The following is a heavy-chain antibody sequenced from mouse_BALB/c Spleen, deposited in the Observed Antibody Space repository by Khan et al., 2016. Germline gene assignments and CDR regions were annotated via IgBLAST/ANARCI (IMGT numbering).Heavy chain of an antibody. Sequence: VQLKESGPGLVKPSQSLSLTCTVTGYSITSDYAWNWIRQFPGNKLEWMGYISYSGSTSYNPSLKSRISITRDTSKNQFFLQLNSVTTEDTATYYCARSGYDEYYFDYWGQGTTLTVSS. CDR2: ISYSGST. CDR1: GYSITSDYA. V-gene: IGHV3-2*02. CDR3: ARSGYDEYYFDY. D-gene: IGHD2-14*01. J-gene: IGHJ2*01.